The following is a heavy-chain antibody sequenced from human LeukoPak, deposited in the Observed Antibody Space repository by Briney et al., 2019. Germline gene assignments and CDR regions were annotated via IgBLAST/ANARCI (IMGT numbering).Heavy chain of an antibody. D-gene: IGHD1-26*01. CDR2: IYYSGST. J-gene: IGHJ4*02. CDR1: GGSISSYY. Sequence: SEALSLTCTVSGGSISSYYWSWIRQPPGKGLEWIGYIYYSGSTNYNPSLKSRVTISVDTSKNQLSLKLSSVTAADTAVYYCARDLGGIYFDYWGQGTLVTVSS. V-gene: IGHV4-59*01. CDR3: ARDLGGIYFDY.